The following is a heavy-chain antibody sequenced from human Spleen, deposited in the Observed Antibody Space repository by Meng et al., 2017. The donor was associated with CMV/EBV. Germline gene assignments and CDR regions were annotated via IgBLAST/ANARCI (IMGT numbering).Heavy chain of an antibody. CDR3: AKDEDPRGKH. CDR2: ISWDGGST. J-gene: IGHJ1*01. Sequence: GGSLRLSCAASGFTFDDYTMHWVRQAPGKGLEWVSLISWDGGSTYYADSVKGRFTISRDNSKNTLYLQMNSLRAEDTAVYYCAKDEDPRGKHWGQGTLVTVSS. D-gene: IGHD3-10*01. V-gene: IGHV3-43*01. CDR1: GFTFDDYT.